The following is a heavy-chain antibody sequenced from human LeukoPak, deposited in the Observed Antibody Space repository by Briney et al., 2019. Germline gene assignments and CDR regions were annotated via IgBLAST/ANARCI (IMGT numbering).Heavy chain of an antibody. CDR2: INHSGST. CDR1: GGSFSGYY. V-gene: IGHV4-34*01. CDR3: ARRGGYLYYFDY. D-gene: IGHD2-21*02. Sequence: PSETLSLTCAVYGGSFSGYYWSWIRQPPGKGLEWIGEINHSGSTNYNPSLKSRVTISVDTSKNQFSLKLSSVTAADTAVYYCARRGGYLYYFDYWGQGTLVTVSS. J-gene: IGHJ4*02.